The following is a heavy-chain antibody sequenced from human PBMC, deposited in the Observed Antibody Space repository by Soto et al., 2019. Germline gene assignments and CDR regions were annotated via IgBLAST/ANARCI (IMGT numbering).Heavy chain of an antibody. CDR3: ASRDPGTSVDY. J-gene: IGHJ4*02. CDR2: IYRTGST. D-gene: IGHD1-1*01. CDR1: GGPFTSNNC. V-gene: IGHV4-4*02. Sequence: SDTLSLTCAVSGGPFTSNNCWTWVRQPAGQGLEWIGEIYRTGSTNYNQSLKSRVTISLDKSENQFSLKVTSLTAADTAVYYCASRDPGTSVDYFGQVTLFASCS.